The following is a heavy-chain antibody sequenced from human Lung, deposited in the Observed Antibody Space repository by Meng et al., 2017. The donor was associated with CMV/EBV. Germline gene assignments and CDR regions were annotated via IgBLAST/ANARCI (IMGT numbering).Heavy chain of an antibody. CDR2: ISGTGDTT. J-gene: IGHJ1*01. CDR3: AKDGAVNSVSALDG. V-gene: IGHV3-23*01. D-gene: IGHD3-16*01. CDR1: GFTFTSYF. Sequence: GGSLRLSCAGSGFTFTSYFMSWVRQAPGKGLVWVSAISGTGDTTNYADSVKGRFIISRDNSKNTLYLQINSLRAEDTALYYCAKDGAVNSVSALDGWGQGXLVTVSS.